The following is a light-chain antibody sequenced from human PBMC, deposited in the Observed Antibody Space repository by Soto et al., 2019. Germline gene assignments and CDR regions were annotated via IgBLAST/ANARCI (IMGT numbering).Light chain of an antibody. CDR1: QSVSRY. V-gene: IGKV3-11*01. CDR3: QQRSNWPRT. J-gene: IGKJ1*01. Sequence: EIVLTQSPGSLSLSPGERATLSCRASQSVSRYLAWYQQKPGQAPRLLIYDASNRASGIPARISGSGSGTDFTLTISSLEPEDFAVYYCQQRSNWPRTFGQGTKVDVK. CDR2: DAS.